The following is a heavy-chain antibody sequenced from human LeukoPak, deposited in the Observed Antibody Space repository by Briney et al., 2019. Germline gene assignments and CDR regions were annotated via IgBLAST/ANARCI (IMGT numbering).Heavy chain of an antibody. CDR2: IWYDGSNI. V-gene: IGHV3-33*01. Sequence: GTSLRLSCAASGISFSSHGMHWVRQAPGKGLEWVAVIWYDGSNIYYADSVKGRFTISRDNSKNTVYLQMNSLRGEDTAVYYCARVGDMEAFDIWGQGTRVTVSS. D-gene: IGHD3-16*01. CDR1: GISFSSHG. CDR3: ARVGDMEAFDI. J-gene: IGHJ3*02.